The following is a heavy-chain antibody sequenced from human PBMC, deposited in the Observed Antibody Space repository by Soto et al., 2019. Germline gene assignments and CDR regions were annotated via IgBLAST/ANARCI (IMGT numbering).Heavy chain of an antibody. CDR1: GGTISSISDC. V-gene: IGHV4-39*07. Sequence: TWAVFGGTISSISDCRVWIKQHPGKGLERIGSIYYCGSTNYNPSLKSRVTISVDTSKNQFSLRLSSVTAADPAVYYCARDFMHCGDTICYEENGSDLWGQGTLVTVSS. D-gene: IGHD2-2*01. J-gene: IGHJ5*02. CDR2: IYYCGST. CDR3: ARDFMHCGDTICYEENGSDL.